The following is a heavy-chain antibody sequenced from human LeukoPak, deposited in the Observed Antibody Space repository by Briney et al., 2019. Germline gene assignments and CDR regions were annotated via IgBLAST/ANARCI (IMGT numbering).Heavy chain of an antibody. CDR3: ARDSRVSGDY. V-gene: IGHV1-2*06. J-gene: IGHJ4*02. D-gene: IGHD2-2*01. CDR2: INPKGGGT. Sequence: GXVKVSCKASGYTFTGYYIHWGGQAPGQGREGLGRINPKGGGTNYAHNFQGRVTMTRDTSISTAYMDLSSLRSDDTAVYYCARDSRVSGDYWGQGTLVTVSS. CDR1: GYTFTGYY.